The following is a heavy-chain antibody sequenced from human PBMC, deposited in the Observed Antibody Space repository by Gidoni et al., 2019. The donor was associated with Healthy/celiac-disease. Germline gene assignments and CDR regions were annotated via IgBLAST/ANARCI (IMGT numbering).Heavy chain of an antibody. V-gene: IGHV1-46*01. J-gene: IGHJ4*02. Sequence: QVQLVQYGAEGKKPGASVKVSCKASGYTFTSYYLHLLRRAPGQGLEWMGINNPSGGSTSYAQKFQGRVTMTRDTSTSTVYMELSSLRSEDTAVYYCARFIVVPAAILDYWGQGTLVTVSS. D-gene: IGHD2-2*01. CDR2: NNPSGGST. CDR3: ARFIVVPAAILDY. CDR1: GYTFTSYY.